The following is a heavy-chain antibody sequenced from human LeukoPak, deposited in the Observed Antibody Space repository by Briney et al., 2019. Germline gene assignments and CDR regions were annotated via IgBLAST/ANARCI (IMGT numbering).Heavy chain of an antibody. J-gene: IGHJ4*02. D-gene: IGHD3-10*01. V-gene: IGHV1-18*01. CDR2: ISAYNGDT. Sequence: ASVKVSCKASGYTFASYGISWVRQAPGQGLEWMGWISAYNGDTKYAQNLQGRVTLTTDTSTGTAYMGLRSLTSDDTALYYCARDTALIITPGGPDYWGRGTLITVSS. CDR3: ARDTALIITPGGPDY. CDR1: GYTFASYG.